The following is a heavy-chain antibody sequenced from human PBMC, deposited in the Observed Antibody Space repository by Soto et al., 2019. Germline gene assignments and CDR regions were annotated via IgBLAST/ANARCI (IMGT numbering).Heavy chain of an antibody. Sequence: SVKVSCKASGGTFSSYAISWVRQAPGQGLEWMGGIIPIFGTANYAQKFQGRVTITADESTSTAYMELSSLRSEDTAVYYCAREPPAEWLGSYYYGMDVWGQGTTVTVSS. CDR2: IIPIFGTA. CDR3: AREPPAEWLGSYYYGMDV. CDR1: GGTFSSYA. V-gene: IGHV1-69*13. D-gene: IGHD6-19*01. J-gene: IGHJ6*02.